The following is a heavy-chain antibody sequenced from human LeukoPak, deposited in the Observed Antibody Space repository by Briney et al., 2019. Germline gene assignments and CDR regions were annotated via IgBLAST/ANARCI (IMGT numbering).Heavy chain of an antibody. Sequence: GGSLRLSCAASGFTSSSHWMSWVRQAPGEGLERVANIKEDGSEKNYVDSVKGRFTISRDNAKNSLYLQMNSLRVEDTAVYHCARVGTAVVPVFHWYFDLWGRGTLVTVSS. D-gene: IGHD2-2*01. CDR3: ARVGTAVVPVFHWYFDL. CDR1: GFTSSSHW. J-gene: IGHJ2*01. CDR2: IKEDGSEK. V-gene: IGHV3-7*01.